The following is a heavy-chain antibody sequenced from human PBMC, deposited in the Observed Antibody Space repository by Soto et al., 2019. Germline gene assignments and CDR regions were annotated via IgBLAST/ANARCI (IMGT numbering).Heavy chain of an antibody. J-gene: IGHJ5*02. D-gene: IGHD6-13*01. CDR1: GGSFSGYY. V-gene: IGHV4-34*01. Sequence: SETLSLTCAVYGGSFSGYYWSWIRQTPGKGLEWIGSIYYSGSTYYNPSLKSRVTISVDTSKDQFSLKLSSVTAADTAVYYCASERIAAAANWFDPWGQGTLVTVSS. CDR2: IYYSGST. CDR3: ASERIAAAANWFDP.